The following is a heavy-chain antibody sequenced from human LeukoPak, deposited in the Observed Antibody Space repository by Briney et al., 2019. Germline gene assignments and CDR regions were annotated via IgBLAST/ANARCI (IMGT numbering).Heavy chain of an antibody. D-gene: IGHD3-3*01. CDR2: INSDGSST. V-gene: IGHV3-74*01. Sequence: GGSLRLSCAASGFTFSSYWMHWVRQAPGKGLVWVSRINSDGSSTSYADSVKGRFTISRDNAKNTLYLQMNSLRAEDAAVYYCARESYITIFGVVIGDWFDPWGQGTLVTVSS. CDR3: ARESYITIFGVVIGDWFDP. CDR1: GFTFSSYW. J-gene: IGHJ5*02.